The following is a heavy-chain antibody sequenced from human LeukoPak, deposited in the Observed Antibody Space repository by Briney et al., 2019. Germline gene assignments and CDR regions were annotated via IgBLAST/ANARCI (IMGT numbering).Heavy chain of an antibody. CDR2: ISGSGGST. Sequence: GGSLRLSCAASGFTFSSYAMRWVRQAPGKGLEWVSAISGSGGSTYYADSVKGRFTISRDNSKNTLYLQMNSLRAEDTAVYYCAKGPYDYVWGSYRPETYNWFDPWGQGTLVTVSS. CDR3: AKGPYDYVWGSYRPETYNWFDP. CDR1: GFTFSSYA. D-gene: IGHD3-16*02. J-gene: IGHJ5*02. V-gene: IGHV3-23*01.